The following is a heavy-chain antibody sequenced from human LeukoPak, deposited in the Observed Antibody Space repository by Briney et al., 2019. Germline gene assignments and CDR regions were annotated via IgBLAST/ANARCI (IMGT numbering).Heavy chain of an antibody. J-gene: IGHJ4*02. CDR2: IYDSGSA. CDR3: ARGPQYYYSGSGTSLDY. V-gene: IGHV4-38-2*02. CDR1: GYSISSGYY. Sequence: ETLSLTCTVSGYSISSGYYWGWIRQPLGKGLEWIGSIYDSGSANYNPSLKSRVTISVDTSKNQFSLRLTSVTAADTAVYFCARGPQYYYSGSGTSLDYWGQGTLVTVSS. D-gene: IGHD3-10*01.